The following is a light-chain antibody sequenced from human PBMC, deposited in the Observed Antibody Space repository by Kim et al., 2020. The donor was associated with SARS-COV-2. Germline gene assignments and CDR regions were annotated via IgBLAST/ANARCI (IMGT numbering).Light chain of an antibody. Sequence: EIVLTQSPGTLSLSPGERATLTCRASQSISSSYLAWYQQKAGQAPRLLIYGASTRATGIPDRFSGSGSGTDFTLTISRLEPEDFALYYCQQWGDSPVTFVQGTKVDIK. J-gene: IGKJ1*01. CDR1: QSISSSY. CDR2: GAS. V-gene: IGKV3-20*01. CDR3: QQWGDSPVT.